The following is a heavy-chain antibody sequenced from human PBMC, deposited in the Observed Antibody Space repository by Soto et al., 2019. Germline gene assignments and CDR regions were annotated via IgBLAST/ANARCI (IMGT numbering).Heavy chain of an antibody. J-gene: IGHJ6*03. CDR1: GFTFSSYA. V-gene: IGHV3-64*01. D-gene: IGHD2-15*01. CDR2: ITSDGGTT. CDR3: ARDDGWPGYRSADSCYGHYLYQMDV. Sequence: EVQLVESGGCLVQPGGSLRLSCAASGFTFSSYAMRWVLQAPGKGLEYVSAITSDGGTTYYANSVKGRFTISIDNSKKRLYLRMVSLRSEYMAVYYCARDDGWPGYRSADSCYGHYLYQMDVWGKGTTVTVSS.